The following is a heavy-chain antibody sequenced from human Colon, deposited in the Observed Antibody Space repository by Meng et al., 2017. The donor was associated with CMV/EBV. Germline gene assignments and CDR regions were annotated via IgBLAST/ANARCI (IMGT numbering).Heavy chain of an antibody. CDR2: ISGSGGGT. V-gene: IGHV3-23*01. Sequence: GESLKISCVGSGFTFKSYAMSWVRQAPGKGLEWVASISGSGGGTHYADSMKGRFTISRDNSKNTLYLEITSLSVDDTAVFYCAKDVDHSDTAPHYFYSYGLDVWGHGATVTVSS. CDR1: GFTFKSYA. J-gene: IGHJ6*02. D-gene: IGHD5-12*01. CDR3: AKDVDHSDTAPHYFYSYGLDV.